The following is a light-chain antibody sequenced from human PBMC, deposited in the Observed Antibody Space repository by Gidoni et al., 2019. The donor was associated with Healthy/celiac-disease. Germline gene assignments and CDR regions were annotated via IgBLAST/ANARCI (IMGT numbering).Light chain of an antibody. Sequence: SSLSASVGDRVTITCRASQSISSSLNWYQQKPGKAPKLLIYAASSLQSGVPSRFSGSGSGTDFTLTISSLQPEDFATYYCQQSYSTPWTFGQGTKVEIK. V-gene: IGKV1-39*01. CDR3: QQSYSTPWT. CDR1: QSISSS. J-gene: IGKJ1*01. CDR2: AAS.